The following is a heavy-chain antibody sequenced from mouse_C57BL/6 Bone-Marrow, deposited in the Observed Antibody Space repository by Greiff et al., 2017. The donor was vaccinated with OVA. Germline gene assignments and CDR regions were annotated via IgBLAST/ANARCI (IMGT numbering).Heavy chain of an antibody. D-gene: IGHD2-13*01. CDR3: ADGESLDY. CDR2: IYPGDGDT. V-gene: IGHV1-82*01. CDR1: GYAFSSSW. J-gene: IGHJ2*01. Sequence: VQLQQPGPELVKPGASVKISCKASGYAFSSSWMHWVKQRPGKGLEWIGRIYPGDGDTNYNGKFKGKATLTADTSSSTAYMQLSCLTSEGSAVYIVADGESLDYWGQGTTLTVSS.